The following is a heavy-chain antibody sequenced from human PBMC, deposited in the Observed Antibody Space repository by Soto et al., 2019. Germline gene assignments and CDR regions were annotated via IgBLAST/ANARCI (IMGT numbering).Heavy chain of an antibody. J-gene: IGHJ4*02. CDR1: GFTFSNAW. CDR2: IKSKIDGGTT. D-gene: IGHD1-1*01. CDR3: TTDRNWPFEY. Sequence: GGSLRLSCAASGFTFSNAWMNWVRQAPGKGLEWVGRIKSKIDGGTTYYAAPVKGRFTISRDDSKNTVYLQMNSLKTEDTAVYYCTTDRNWPFEYWGQGTLVTVSS. V-gene: IGHV3-15*07.